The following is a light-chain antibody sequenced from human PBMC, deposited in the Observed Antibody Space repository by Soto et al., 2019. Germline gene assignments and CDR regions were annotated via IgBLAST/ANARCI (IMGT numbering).Light chain of an antibody. CDR3: SSYTSSSTLNYV. J-gene: IGLJ1*01. CDR1: SSDVGGYNY. CDR2: EVS. V-gene: IGLV2-14*01. Sequence: QSVLTRPASVSGSPGQSITISCTGTSSDVGGYNYVSWYQQHPGKAPKLMIYEVSNRPPGVSNRFSGSKSGNTASLTISGLQAEDEADYYCSSYTSSSTLNYVFGTGTKVTVL.